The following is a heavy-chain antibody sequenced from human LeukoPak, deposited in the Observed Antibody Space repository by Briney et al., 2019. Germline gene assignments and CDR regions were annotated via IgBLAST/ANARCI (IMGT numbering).Heavy chain of an antibody. J-gene: IGHJ5*02. D-gene: IGHD3-3*01. CDR1: GDSISNYF. Sequence: PSETLSLTCTVSGDSISNYFWSWIRQPPGRGLEWIGYIYYSGSTNYNPSLKSRVTISVDTSKNQFSLKLSSVTAADTAVYYCARTTIFGVGNWFDPWGQGTLVTVSS. CDR2: IYYSGST. CDR3: ARTTIFGVGNWFDP. V-gene: IGHV4-59*01.